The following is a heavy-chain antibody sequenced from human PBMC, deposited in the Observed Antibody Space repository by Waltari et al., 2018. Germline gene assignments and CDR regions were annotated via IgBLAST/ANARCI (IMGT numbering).Heavy chain of an antibody. V-gene: IGHV2-5*01. CDR2: ISWNDDK. CDR1: GFSLSPSGVG. Sequence: QITLKESGPTLVNPTQTLTLTCTFSGFSLSPSGVGVGWTRQPPGKALEWLALISWNDDKRYSPSLMNRLTITKDTSKNQVVLTMTNMDPVDTATYYCAHSGYSYGLAYWGQGTLVVVSS. CDR3: AHSGYSYGLAY. J-gene: IGHJ4*02. D-gene: IGHD5-18*01.